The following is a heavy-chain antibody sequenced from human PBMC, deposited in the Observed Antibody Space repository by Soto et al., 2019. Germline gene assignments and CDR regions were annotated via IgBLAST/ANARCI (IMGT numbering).Heavy chain of an antibody. Sequence: QVQLQESGPGLVKPSQTLSLTCTVSGGSISSGGYYWSWIRQHPGKGLEWIGYIYYSGSTYYNPSLKRRVNISVDTSKNQFSMKLSSVTAADTAVYYCARGIVVVPAATLYYFDYWGQGTLVTVSS. J-gene: IGHJ4*02. CDR1: GGSISSGGYY. V-gene: IGHV4-31*03. CDR2: IYYSGST. CDR3: ARGIVVVPAATLYYFDY. D-gene: IGHD2-2*01.